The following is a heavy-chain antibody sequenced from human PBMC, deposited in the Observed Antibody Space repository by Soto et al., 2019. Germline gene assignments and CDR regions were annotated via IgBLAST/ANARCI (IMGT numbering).Heavy chain of an antibody. CDR1: GGSISSGGYS. Sequence: PSETPSLTCAVSGGSISSGGYSWSWIRQPPGKGLEWIGYIYHSGSTYYNPSLKSRVTISVDRSKNQFSLKLSSVTAEDTAVYYCAWSYYGDYAFDYWGQGTLVTVSS. CDR3: AWSYYGDYAFDY. V-gene: IGHV4-30-2*01. CDR2: IYHSGST. D-gene: IGHD4-17*01. J-gene: IGHJ4*02.